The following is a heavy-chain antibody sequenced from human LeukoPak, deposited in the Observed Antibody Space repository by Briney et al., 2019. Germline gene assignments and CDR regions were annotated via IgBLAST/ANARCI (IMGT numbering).Heavy chain of an antibody. CDR2: ISYDGSNK. V-gene: IGHV3-30*04. J-gene: IGHJ4*02. CDR1: GFTFSSYA. CDR3: ARELYYYDSSGYYSRKPFDY. D-gene: IGHD3-22*01. Sequence: GRSLRLSCAASGFTFSSYAMHWVRQAPGKGLEWVAVISYDGSNKYYADSVKGRFTISRDNSKNTLYLQMNSLRAEDTAVYYCARELYYYDSSGYYSRKPFDYWGQGTLVTVSS.